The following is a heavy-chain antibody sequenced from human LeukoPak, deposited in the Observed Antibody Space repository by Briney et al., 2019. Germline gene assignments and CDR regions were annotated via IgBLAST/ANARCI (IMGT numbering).Heavy chain of an antibody. V-gene: IGHV3-23*01. CDR3: AKWGDRYSYGWVDY. CDR2: ISGSGGST. J-gene: IGHJ4*02. CDR1: GFTFSSYA. Sequence: GGSLRLSCAASGFTFSSYAMSWVRQAPGKGLEWVSAISGSGGSTYYADSVKGRFTISRDNSKNTLYLQMNSLRAEDTAVYYCAKWGDRYSYGWVDYWGQGTLVTVSS. D-gene: IGHD5-18*01.